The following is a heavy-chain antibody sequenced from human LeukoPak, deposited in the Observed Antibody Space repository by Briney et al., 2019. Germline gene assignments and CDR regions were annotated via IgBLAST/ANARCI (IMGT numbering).Heavy chain of an antibody. CDR2: INPNSGGT. D-gene: IGHD3-3*01. Sequence: GASVKVSCKASGYTFTGYYMHWVRQAPGQGLEWMGWINPNSGGTNYAQKFQGRVTMTRDTSISTAYMELSRLRSDDTAVYYCARDFRSRIFGVVIPYFDYWGQGTLVTVSS. J-gene: IGHJ4*02. V-gene: IGHV1-2*02. CDR3: ARDFRSRIFGVVIPYFDY. CDR1: GYTFTGYY.